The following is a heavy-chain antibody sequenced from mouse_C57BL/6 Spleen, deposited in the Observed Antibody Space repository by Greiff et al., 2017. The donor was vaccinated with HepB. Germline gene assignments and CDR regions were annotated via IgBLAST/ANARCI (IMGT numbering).Heavy chain of an antibody. V-gene: IGHV1-50*01. CDR2: IDPSDSST. CDR3: ARKALYDGYYEFAY. Sequence: VQLQQPGAELVKPGASVKLSCKASGYTFTSYWMQWVKQRPGQGLEWIGEIDPSDSSTNYNQKFRGKATLTVDTSSSTAYMQLSSLTSEDSAVYYCARKALYDGYYEFAYWGQGTLVTVSA. D-gene: IGHD2-3*01. CDR1: GYTFTSYW. J-gene: IGHJ3*01.